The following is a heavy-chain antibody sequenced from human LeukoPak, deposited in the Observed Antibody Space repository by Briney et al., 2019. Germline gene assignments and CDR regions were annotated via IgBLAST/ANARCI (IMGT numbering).Heavy chain of an antibody. Sequence: GGSLRLSCAASGFTFSSYAMSWVRQAPGKGLEWVSAISGSGGSTYYADSVKGRFTISRDTSKNTLYLQMNSLRAEDTAVYYCAKGPYYYDSSAYHYGAFDIWGQGTMVTVSS. CDR1: GFTFSSYA. V-gene: IGHV3-23*01. D-gene: IGHD3-22*01. CDR3: AKGPYYYDSSAYHYGAFDI. CDR2: ISGSGGST. J-gene: IGHJ3*02.